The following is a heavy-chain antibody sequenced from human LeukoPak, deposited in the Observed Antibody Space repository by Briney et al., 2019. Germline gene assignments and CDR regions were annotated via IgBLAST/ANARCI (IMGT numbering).Heavy chain of an antibody. V-gene: IGHV3-20*04. CDR1: GFTFGDYG. CDR2: INWNGGST. CDR3: ARVKERYCSGGSCVNTYYYYMDV. J-gene: IGHJ6*03. Sequence: GGSLRLSCAASGFTFGDYGMSWVRQAPGKGLEWVSGINWNGGSTGYADSVKGRFTISRDNAKNSLYLQMNSLRAEDTALYYCARVKERYCSGGSCVNTYYYYMDVWGKGTTVTVSS. D-gene: IGHD2-15*01.